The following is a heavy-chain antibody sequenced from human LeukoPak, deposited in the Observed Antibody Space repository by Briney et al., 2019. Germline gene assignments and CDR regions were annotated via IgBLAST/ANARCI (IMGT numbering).Heavy chain of an antibody. CDR1: GLTFDDYA. Sequence: GGSLRLSCAASGLTFDDYAFHWVRQAPGKGLEWVSLISRDGASTYYADSVKGRFTISRDNRKNSLYLQMSSLRTEDTALYYCTKDRYCTAISCPLDYWGQGTLVTVSS. J-gene: IGHJ4*02. CDR3: TKDRYCTAISCPLDY. V-gene: IGHV3-43*01. D-gene: IGHD2-8*02. CDR2: ISRDGAST.